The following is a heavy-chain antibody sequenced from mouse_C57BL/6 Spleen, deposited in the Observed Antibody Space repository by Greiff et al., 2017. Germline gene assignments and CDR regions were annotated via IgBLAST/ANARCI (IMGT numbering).Heavy chain of an antibody. J-gene: IGHJ2*01. CDR1: GYAFSSYW. CDR2: IYPGDGDT. V-gene: IGHV1-80*01. CDR3: ARTPYEYDGGYYFDY. D-gene: IGHD2-4*01. Sequence: LVESGAELVKPGASVKISCTASGYAFSSYWMHWVKQRPGKGLEWIGQIYPGDGDTNYNGKFKGKATLTADKSSSTAYLQLSSLTSEDSAVYFCARTPYEYDGGYYFDYWGQGTTLTVSS.